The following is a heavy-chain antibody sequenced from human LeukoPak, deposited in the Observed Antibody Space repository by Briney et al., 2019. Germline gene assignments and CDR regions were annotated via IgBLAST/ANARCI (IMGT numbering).Heavy chain of an antibody. CDR3: ASATSYYYGSSGYHYDS. CDR1: GVSISSGDYY. J-gene: IGHJ4*02. Sequence: SETLSLTCTVSGVSISSGDYYWNWIRQPPGKGLEWIGYIYYSGSTYYNPSLKSRVTISVDTSKNQFSLKLSSVTAADTAVYYCASATSYYYGSSGYHYDSWGQGTLVTVSS. CDR2: IYYSGST. D-gene: IGHD3-22*01. V-gene: IGHV4-30-4*01.